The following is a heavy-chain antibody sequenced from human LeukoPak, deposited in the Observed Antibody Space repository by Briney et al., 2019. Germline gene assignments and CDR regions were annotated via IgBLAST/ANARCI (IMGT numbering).Heavy chain of an antibody. V-gene: IGHV3-21*01. CDR1: GFTFSSYS. CDR2: ISSSSSYI. D-gene: IGHD3-22*01. Sequence: GGSLRLSCAASGFTFSSYSMNWVRQAPGKGLEWVSSISSSSSYIYYADSVKGRFTISRDNAKNSLYLQMNSLRAEDTAVYYCARDYDSSPIFDYWGQGTLVTVSS. CDR3: ARDYDSSPIFDY. J-gene: IGHJ4*02.